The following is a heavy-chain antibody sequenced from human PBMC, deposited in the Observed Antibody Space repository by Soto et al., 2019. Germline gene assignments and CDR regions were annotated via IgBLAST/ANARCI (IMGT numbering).Heavy chain of an antibody. D-gene: IGHD3-3*01. J-gene: IGHJ5*02. CDR3: ATRAEYYDFWSGYYGA. Sequence: PGESLKTSCKGSGYSFSTSWIGWVRQMSGKGLEWMGTIYPSDSDTRYSPSFQGQVIISADKSTSTAYLQWRSLKASDTAMYYCATRAEYYDFWSGYYGAWGQGTLVTVSS. CDR1: GYSFSTSW. CDR2: IYPSDSDT. V-gene: IGHV5-51*01.